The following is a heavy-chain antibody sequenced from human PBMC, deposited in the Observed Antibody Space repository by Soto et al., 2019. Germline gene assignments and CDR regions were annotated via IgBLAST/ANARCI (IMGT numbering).Heavy chain of an antibody. CDR2: INHSGST. CDR3: ARGGLRFLEWLFPLYYYGMDV. V-gene: IGHV4-34*01. Sequence: SETLSLTCAVYGGSLSGYYWSWIRQPQGKGLEWIGEINHSGSTNYNPSLKSRVTISVDTSKNQFSLKLSSVTAADTAVYYCARGGLRFLEWLFPLYYYGMDVWGQGTTVTVSS. CDR1: GGSLSGYY. J-gene: IGHJ6*02. D-gene: IGHD3-3*01.